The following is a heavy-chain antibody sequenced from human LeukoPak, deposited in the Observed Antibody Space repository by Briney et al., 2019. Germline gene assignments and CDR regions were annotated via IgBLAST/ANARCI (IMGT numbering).Heavy chain of an antibody. CDR2: VSYDGTNE. CDR1: GFTFSDYG. CDR3: AKDWANGDYIDH. V-gene: IGHV3-30*18. Sequence: GGSLRLSCAASGFTFSDYGMHWVRQAPGKGLEWVAVVSYDGTNEKYADPVKGRFTISRDNSKNTLSLQMNSLRADDTAVYYCAKDWANGDYIDHWGQGTLVTVSS. J-gene: IGHJ4*02. D-gene: IGHD2-8*01.